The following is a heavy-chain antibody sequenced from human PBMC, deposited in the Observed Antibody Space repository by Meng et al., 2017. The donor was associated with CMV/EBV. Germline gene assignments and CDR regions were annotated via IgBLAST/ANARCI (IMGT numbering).Heavy chain of an antibody. Sequence: GESLKISCAASGFTFSSYWMSWVRQAPGKGLEWVANIKQDGSEKYYVDSVKGRFTISRDNAKNSLYLQMSSLRAEDTAVYYCARDGLDIVATISGDYFDYWGQGTLVTVSS. CDR1: GFTFSSYW. V-gene: IGHV3-7*01. D-gene: IGHD5-12*01. CDR3: ARDGLDIVATISGDYFDY. J-gene: IGHJ4*02. CDR2: IKQDGSEK.